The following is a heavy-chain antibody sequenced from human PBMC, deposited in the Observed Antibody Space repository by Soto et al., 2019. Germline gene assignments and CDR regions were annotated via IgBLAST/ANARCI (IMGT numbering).Heavy chain of an antibody. Sequence: EVQLVESGGGLVRPGGSLRLSCAASGFTFSYYWMHWVRQAPGKGLVWVSRIHSDGSSTTYADFVKGRFIISRDNARNTVDLQMNSVRVEDTAVYYCARGDSGAFDLWGQGTVVTFSS. CDR1: GFTFSYYW. CDR2: IHSDGSST. CDR3: ARGDSGAFDL. D-gene: IGHD1-26*01. V-gene: IGHV3-74*01. J-gene: IGHJ3*01.